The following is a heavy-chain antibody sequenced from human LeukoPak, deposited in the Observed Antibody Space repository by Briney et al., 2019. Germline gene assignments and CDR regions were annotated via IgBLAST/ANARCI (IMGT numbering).Heavy chain of an antibody. J-gene: IGHJ4*02. Sequence: SETLSLTCTVSGGSISSYYWGWIRQPPGKGLEWIGYIYYSGSTNYNPSLKSRVTISVDTSKNQFSLKLSSVTAADTAVYYCARAYYGPAGFDYWGQGTLVTVSS. D-gene: IGHD3-10*01. V-gene: IGHV4-59*01. CDR3: ARAYYGPAGFDY. CDR1: GGSISSYY. CDR2: IYYSGST.